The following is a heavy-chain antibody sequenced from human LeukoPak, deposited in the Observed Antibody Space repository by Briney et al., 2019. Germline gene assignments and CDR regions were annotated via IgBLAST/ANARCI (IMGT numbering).Heavy chain of an antibody. CDR2: ISTTGST. D-gene: IGHD4-17*01. V-gene: IGHV4-4*07. CDR1: ISSYY. J-gene: IGHJ4*02. CDR3: ARLYGDYGYYFDY. Sequence: SETLSLTCTVCISSYYRSWIRHPAGKGLEWIGRISTTGSTNYNPSLKSRVTMSVDTSENQFSLKLSSVTAADTAVYYCARLYGDYGYYFDYWGQGTLVTVSS.